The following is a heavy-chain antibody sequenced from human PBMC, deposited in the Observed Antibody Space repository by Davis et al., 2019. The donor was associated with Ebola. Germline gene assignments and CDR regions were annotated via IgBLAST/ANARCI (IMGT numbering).Heavy chain of an antibody. CDR2: IWYDGSNK. D-gene: IGHD3-10*01. Sequence: GESLKISCAASGFTFGSYGMHWVRQAPGKGLEWVAVIWYDGSNKYYADSVKGRFTISRDNSKNTLYLQMNSLRAEDTAVYYCARDELWFRELSPFYWGQGTLVTVSS. CDR3: ARDELWFRELSPFY. J-gene: IGHJ4*02. V-gene: IGHV3-33*01. CDR1: GFTFGSYG.